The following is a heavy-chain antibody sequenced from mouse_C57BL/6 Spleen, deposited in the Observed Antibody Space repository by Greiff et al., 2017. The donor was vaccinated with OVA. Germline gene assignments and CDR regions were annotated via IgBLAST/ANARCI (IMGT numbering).Heavy chain of an antibody. Sequence: EVKLEESGPGLVKPSQSLSLTCSVTGYSITSGYYWNWIRQFPGNKLEWMGYISYDGSNNYNPSLKNRISITRDTSKNQFFLKLNSVTTEDTATYYCARAPFYYYGSSPYYFDYWGQGTTLTVSS. V-gene: IGHV3-6*01. J-gene: IGHJ2*01. CDR1: GYSITSGYY. CDR2: ISYDGSN. CDR3: ARAPFYYYGSSPYYFDY. D-gene: IGHD1-1*01.